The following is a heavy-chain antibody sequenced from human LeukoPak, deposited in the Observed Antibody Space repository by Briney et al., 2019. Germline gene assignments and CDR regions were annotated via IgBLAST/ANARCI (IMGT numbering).Heavy chain of an antibody. V-gene: IGHV4-30-4*01. D-gene: IGHD3-10*01. CDR3: ARAPDRGFDY. CDR1: GGSISSGDYY. CDR2: IYYSGST. Sequence: SETLSLTCTVSGGSISSGDYYWSWIRQPPGKGLEWIGYIYYSGSTYYNPSLKSRVTISVDTPKNQFSLKLSSVTAADTAVYYCARAPDRGFDYWGQGTLVTVSS. J-gene: IGHJ4*02.